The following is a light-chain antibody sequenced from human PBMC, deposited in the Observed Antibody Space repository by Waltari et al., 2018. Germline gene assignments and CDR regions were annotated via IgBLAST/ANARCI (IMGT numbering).Light chain of an antibody. CDR3: QQYYETPHT. V-gene: IGKV4-1*01. CDR2: WAS. J-gene: IGKJ2*01. CDR1: QSVFHRSRKKTY. Sequence: DIVMTQAPDSLAVSPGERATNSCQSSQSVFHRSRKKTYLAWYQQKVGQPPKLLIYWASTRGSGVPDRISGSGSATDFTLTVSSLQAEDVAVYYCQQYYETPHTFGQGTKLEIK.